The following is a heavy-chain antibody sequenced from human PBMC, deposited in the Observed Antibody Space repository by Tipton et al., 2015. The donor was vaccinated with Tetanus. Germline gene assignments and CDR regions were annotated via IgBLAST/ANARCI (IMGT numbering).Heavy chain of an antibody. D-gene: IGHD6-19*01. CDR3: VRDGGSSGWLAY. J-gene: IGHJ4*02. Sequence: SLRLSCAASGFTFSNYWMSWVRQAPGRGLEWVASIKQDGSDKNYVDSVKGRFTISRDNAKNSLYLQMNSLRVEDTAVYYCVRDGGSSGWLAYWGQGTLVTVSS. CDR1: GFTFSNYW. CDR2: IKQDGSDK. V-gene: IGHV3-7*03.